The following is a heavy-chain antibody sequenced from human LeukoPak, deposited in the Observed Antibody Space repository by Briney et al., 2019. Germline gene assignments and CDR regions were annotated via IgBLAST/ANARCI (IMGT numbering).Heavy chain of an antibody. CDR2: MNPNSGNT. J-gene: IGHJ4*02. CDR3: ARDPAVAGTRLYYFDY. CDR1: GYTFTSYD. Sequence: ASVEVSCKASGYTFTSYDINWVRQATGQGLEWMGWMNPNSGNTGYAQKFQGRVTITRDTSASTAYMELSSLRSEDMAVYYCARDPAVAGTRLYYFDYWGQGTLVTVSS. D-gene: IGHD6-19*01. V-gene: IGHV1-8*01.